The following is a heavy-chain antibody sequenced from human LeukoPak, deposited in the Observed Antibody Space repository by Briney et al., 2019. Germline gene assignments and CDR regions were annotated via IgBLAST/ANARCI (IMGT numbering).Heavy chain of an antibody. Sequence: SETLSLTCAGYGGSFSGYYWSWIRQPPGKGLEWIGEINHSGSTNYNPSLKSRVTISVDTSKNQFSLKLSSVTAADTAVYYCARRNRITMVRGVTGLNWFDPWGQGTLVTVSS. CDR2: INHSGST. J-gene: IGHJ5*02. D-gene: IGHD3-10*01. CDR1: GGSFSGYY. V-gene: IGHV4-34*01. CDR3: ARRNRITMVRGVTGLNWFDP.